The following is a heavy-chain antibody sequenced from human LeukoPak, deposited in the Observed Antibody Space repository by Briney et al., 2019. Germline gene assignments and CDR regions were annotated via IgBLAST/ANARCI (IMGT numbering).Heavy chain of an antibody. J-gene: IGHJ3*02. D-gene: IGHD6-19*01. Sequence: GGSLRLSCAASGFTFSSYSMNWVRQAPGKGLEWVAVISHDGSNKYDGDSVKGRFTISRDNSKNTLYLQMNSLRAEDTAVYYCAKVRSGWYEPDAFDIWGQGTMVTVSS. CDR3: AKVRSGWYEPDAFDI. V-gene: IGHV3-30*18. CDR2: ISHDGSNK. CDR1: GFTFSSYS.